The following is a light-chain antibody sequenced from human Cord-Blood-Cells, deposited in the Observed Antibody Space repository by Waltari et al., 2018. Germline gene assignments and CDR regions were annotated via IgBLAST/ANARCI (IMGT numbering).Light chain of an antibody. V-gene: IGKV3-11*01. CDR3: QQRSNLPPKLT. Sequence: EIVLTQSPATLSLSPGERATLSCRASQSVSSYLAWYQQKPGQAPRLLIYDASNRATGIPARFSGSGSGTDFTLTISSLEPEDFAVYYCQQRSNLPPKLTFGGGTKVEIK. CDR2: DAS. CDR1: QSVSSY. J-gene: IGKJ4*01.